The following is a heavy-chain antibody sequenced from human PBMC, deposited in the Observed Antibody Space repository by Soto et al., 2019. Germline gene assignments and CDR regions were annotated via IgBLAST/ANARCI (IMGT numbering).Heavy chain of an antibody. Sequence: ASVKVSCKASGYTFTTYYIHWVRQAPGQGLEWMGVINPSGGSINYAQKFQGRVTITADESTNTAYMELSSLRSEDTAVYYCAREGLVLVPTTVNSDYYYYAMDVWGQGTTVTVSS. D-gene: IGHD2-2*01. CDR1: GYTFTTYY. CDR2: INPSGGSI. CDR3: AREGLVLVPTTVNSDYYYYAMDV. V-gene: IGHV1-46*01. J-gene: IGHJ6*02.